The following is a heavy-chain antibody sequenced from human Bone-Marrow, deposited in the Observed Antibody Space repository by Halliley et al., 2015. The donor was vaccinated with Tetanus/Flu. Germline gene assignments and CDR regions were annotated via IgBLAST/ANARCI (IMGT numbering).Heavy chain of an antibody. CDR2: ISSNGGST. Sequence: CAASGFTFSDYSMHWVRQAPGKGLQYVSAISSNGGSTYYANSVKGRFTVSRDNSKNTLYLQMGSLRAEDMAVYYCARSTRDLFDYWGQGTLVTVSS. CDR1: GFTFSDYS. CDR3: ARSTRDLFDY. V-gene: IGHV3-64*01. J-gene: IGHJ4*02.